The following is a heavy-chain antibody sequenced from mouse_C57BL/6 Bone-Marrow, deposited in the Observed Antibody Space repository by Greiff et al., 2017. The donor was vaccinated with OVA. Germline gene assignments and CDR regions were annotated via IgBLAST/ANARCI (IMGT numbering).Heavy chain of an antibody. CDR3: ARLLRYLWYFDV. CDR1: GYTFTSYW. CDR2: IHPNSGST. J-gene: IGHJ1*03. Sequence: QVQLQQPGAELVKPGASVKLSCKASGYTFTSYWMHWVKQRPGQGLEWIGMIHPNSGSTNYNEKFKSKATLTVDKSSSTAYMQLSSLTSEDAAVYYSARLLRYLWYFDVWGTGTTVTVSS. V-gene: IGHV1-64*01. D-gene: IGHD1-1*01.